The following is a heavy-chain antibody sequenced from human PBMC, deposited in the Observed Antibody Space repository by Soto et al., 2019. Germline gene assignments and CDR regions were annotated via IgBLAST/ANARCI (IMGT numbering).Heavy chain of an antibody. CDR3: ARDPLTVYSSSWGPFDY. D-gene: IGHD6-13*01. Sequence: QVQLVESGGGVVQPGRSLRLSCAASGFTFSSYAMHWVRQAPGKGLEWVAVISYDGSNKYYADSVKGRFTISRDNSKNTLYLQMNSLRAEDTAVYYCARDPLTVYSSSWGPFDYWGQGTLVTVSS. V-gene: IGHV3-30-3*01. CDR1: GFTFSSYA. J-gene: IGHJ4*02. CDR2: ISYDGSNK.